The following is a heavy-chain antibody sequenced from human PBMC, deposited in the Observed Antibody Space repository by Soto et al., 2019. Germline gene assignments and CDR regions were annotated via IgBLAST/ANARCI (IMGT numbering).Heavy chain of an antibody. J-gene: IGHJ5*02. D-gene: IGHD3-3*01. Sequence: ASVKVSCKASGYTFTGYYMHWVRQAPGQGLEWMGWINPNSGGTNYAQKFQGWVTMTRDTSISTAYMELSRLRSDDTAVYYCARSPEILYDFWSGYWVTNWFDPWGQGTLVTAPQ. CDR2: INPNSGGT. V-gene: IGHV1-2*04. CDR3: ARSPEILYDFWSGYWVTNWFDP. CDR1: GYTFTGYY.